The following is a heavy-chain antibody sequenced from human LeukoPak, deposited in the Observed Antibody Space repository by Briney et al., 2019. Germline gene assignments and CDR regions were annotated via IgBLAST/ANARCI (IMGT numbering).Heavy chain of an antibody. D-gene: IGHD3-22*01. Sequence: SETPSLTCGVYGGSFSGSYWSWIRQPPGKGLEWIGEISHSGSISHNSSIKSRVTISVDTSKNQFSLKLSSVTAADTAVYYCARGVWRSYYDSSGYYYERYFDYWGQGTLVTVSS. V-gene: IGHV4-34*01. CDR1: GGSFSGSY. CDR3: ARGVWRSYYDSSGYYYERYFDY. J-gene: IGHJ4*02. CDR2: ISHSGSI.